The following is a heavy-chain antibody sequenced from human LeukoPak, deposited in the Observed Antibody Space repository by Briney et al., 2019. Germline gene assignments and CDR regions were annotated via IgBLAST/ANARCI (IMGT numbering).Heavy chain of an antibody. CDR1: GYTFTSYD. CDR2: MNPNSGNT. Sequence: ASVKVSCKASGYTFTSYDTNWVRQATGQGLEWMGWMNPNSGNTGYAQKFQGRVTMTRNTSISTAYMELSSLRSEDTAVYYCARAGTDTVTTSYYFDYWGQGTLVTVSS. J-gene: IGHJ4*02. V-gene: IGHV1-8*01. CDR3: ARAGTDTVTTSYYFDY. D-gene: IGHD4-17*01.